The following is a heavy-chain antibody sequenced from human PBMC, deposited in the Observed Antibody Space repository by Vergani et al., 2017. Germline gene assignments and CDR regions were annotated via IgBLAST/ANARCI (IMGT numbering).Heavy chain of an antibody. Sequence: QVQLVQSGAEVKKPGASVKVSCKASGYTFTSYGISWVRQAPGQGLEWMGWINPNSGGTNYAQKFQGRVTMTRDTSISTAYMELSRLRSDDTAVYYCARVRTVTSSFDYWGQGTLVTVSS. D-gene: IGHD4-17*01. J-gene: IGHJ4*02. CDR2: INPNSGGT. CDR1: GYTFTSYG. CDR3: ARVRTVTSSFDY. V-gene: IGHV1-2*02.